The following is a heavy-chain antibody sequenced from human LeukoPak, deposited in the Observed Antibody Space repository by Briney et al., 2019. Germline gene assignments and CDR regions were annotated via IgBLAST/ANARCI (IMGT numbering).Heavy chain of an antibody. V-gene: IGHV3-64D*06. J-gene: IGHJ3*02. CDR2: ISSNGGST. CDR3: VKDRGCSSTSRYDGLNLGDAFDI. CDR1: GFTFSSYA. D-gene: IGHD2-2*01. Sequence: GGSLRLSCSASGFTFSSYAMHWVRQAPGKGLEYVSAISSNGGSTYYADSVKGRFTISRDNSKNTLYLQMSSLRAEDTAVYYCVKDRGCSSTSRYDGLNLGDAFDIWGQGTMVTVSS.